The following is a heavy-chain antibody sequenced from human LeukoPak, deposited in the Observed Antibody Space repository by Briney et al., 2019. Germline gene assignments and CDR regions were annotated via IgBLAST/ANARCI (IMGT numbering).Heavy chain of an antibody. CDR2: SNHSGST. CDR1: GGSFRGYY. Sequence: SETLSLTCAVYGGSFRGYYWSWIRQPPGKGLEWIGESNHSGSTNYNPSIKSRVTISVDTSKNQFSLKLSSVTAADTAVYYCARGLTGDLDFDYWGQGTLVTVSS. J-gene: IGHJ4*02. D-gene: IGHD7-27*01. V-gene: IGHV4-34*01. CDR3: ARGLTGDLDFDY.